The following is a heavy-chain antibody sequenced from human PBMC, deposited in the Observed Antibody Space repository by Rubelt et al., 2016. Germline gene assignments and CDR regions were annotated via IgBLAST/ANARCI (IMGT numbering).Heavy chain of an antibody. J-gene: IGHJ6*02. Sequence: ISGSGGSTYYADSVKGRFTISRDNSKNTLYLQMNSLRAEDTAVYYCARDSLYGSGRHRYYYYGMDVWGQGTTVTVSS. CDR2: ISGSGGST. V-gene: IGHV3-23*01. CDR3: ARDSLYGSGRHRYYYYGMDV. D-gene: IGHD3-10*01.